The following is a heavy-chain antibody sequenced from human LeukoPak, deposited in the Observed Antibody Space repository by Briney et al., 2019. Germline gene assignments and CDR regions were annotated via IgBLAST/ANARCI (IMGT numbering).Heavy chain of an antibody. CDR1: GGSFSGYY. J-gene: IGHJ4*02. Sequence: SSETLSLTCAVYGGSFSGYYWSWIRQPPGEGLEWIGEINHFGSTNYNPSLKSRVTISGDTSKNQFSLKVNSVTAADTAVYYCARGYRAPQTFYSYHYFDSWAQGILVTVSS. D-gene: IGHD5-18*01. CDR2: INHFGST. CDR3: ARGYRAPQTFYSYHYFDS. V-gene: IGHV4-34*01.